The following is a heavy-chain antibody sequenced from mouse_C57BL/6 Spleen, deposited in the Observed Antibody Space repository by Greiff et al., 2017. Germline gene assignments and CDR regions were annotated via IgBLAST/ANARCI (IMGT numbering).Heavy chain of an antibody. Sequence: QVQLQQPGAELVMPGASVKLSCKASGYTFTSYWMHWVKQRPGQGLEWIGEIDPSDSYTNYNQKFKGKSTLTVDKSSSTAYMQLSSLTSEDSAVYYCARVITTVVATGGFDYWGQGTTLTVSS. J-gene: IGHJ2*01. V-gene: IGHV1-69*01. CDR1: GYTFTSYW. D-gene: IGHD1-1*01. CDR2: IDPSDSYT. CDR3: ARVITTVVATGGFDY.